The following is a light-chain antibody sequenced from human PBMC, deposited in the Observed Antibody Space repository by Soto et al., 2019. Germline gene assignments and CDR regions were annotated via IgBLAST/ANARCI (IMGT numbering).Light chain of an antibody. CDR2: GAS. Sequence: EIVLTQSPGTLSLSPGERAPLSCRASQSVSSSYLAWYQQKPGQAPRLLIYGASSRATGIPDRFSGSGSGTDFTLTLSRLEPEDFAVYYCQQYGSSPYMYTFGQGTKLEIK. CDR3: QQYGSSPYMYT. J-gene: IGKJ2*01. V-gene: IGKV3-20*01. CDR1: QSVSSSY.